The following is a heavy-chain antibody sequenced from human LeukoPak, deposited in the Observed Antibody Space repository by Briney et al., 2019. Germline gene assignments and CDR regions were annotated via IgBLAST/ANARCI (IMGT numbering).Heavy chain of an antibody. D-gene: IGHD4-23*01. CDR2: INSDGSST. V-gene: IGHV3-74*01. CDR3: ARGRPHGNDY. Sequence: GGSLRLSCAASGFTFSAFWMHWVRQAPGKGLVWVSRINSDGSSTTYADSVKGRFSISRDNAKNTLYLQMNSLRVEDTAVYYCARGRPHGNDYWGQGTLVTVSS. CDR1: GFTFSAFW. J-gene: IGHJ4*02.